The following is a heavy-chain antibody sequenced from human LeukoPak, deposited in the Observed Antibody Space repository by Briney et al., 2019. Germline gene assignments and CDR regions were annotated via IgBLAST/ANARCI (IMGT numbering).Heavy chain of an antibody. CDR2: IYYSGST. V-gene: IGHV4-59*01. D-gene: IGHD1-14*01. CDR1: GGSISSYY. J-gene: IGHJ6*03. CDR3: ARREPYYYYYMDV. Sequence: SETLSLTCTVSGGSISSYYWSWIRQPPGKGLEWIGYIYYSGSTNYNPSLTSRVTISVDTSKNQFSLKLSSVTAADTAVYYCARREPYYYYYMDVWGKGTTVTVSS.